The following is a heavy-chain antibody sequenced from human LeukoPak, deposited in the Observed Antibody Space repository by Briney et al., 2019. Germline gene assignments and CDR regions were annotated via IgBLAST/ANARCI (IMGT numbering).Heavy chain of an antibody. CDR3: AKDRLELHDYYMAV. D-gene: IGHD1-7*01. Sequence: GGSLRLSCAASGFTFSGYAMSWVRQAPGKGLEWVSAISGSGASTYSVGSVKGRFTISRDNSKNTLFLQMNSLRAEDTAVYYCAKDRLELHDYYMAVWGKGTTVTVSS. CDR2: ISGSGAST. J-gene: IGHJ6*03. V-gene: IGHV3-23*01. CDR1: GFTFSGYA.